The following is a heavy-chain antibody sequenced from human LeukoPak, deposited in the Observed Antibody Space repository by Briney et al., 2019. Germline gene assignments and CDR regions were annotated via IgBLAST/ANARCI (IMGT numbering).Heavy chain of an antibody. D-gene: IGHD2-15*01. CDR1: GFTFSSYA. Sequence: GGSLRLSCAASGFTFSSYAISWVRQAPGKGLEWVSAISGSGGSTYYADSVKGRFTISRDNSKNTLYLQMNSLRAEDTAVYYRAKADCSGGSCYRHFDYWGQGTLVTVSS. V-gene: IGHV3-23*01. CDR2: ISGSGGST. J-gene: IGHJ4*02. CDR3: AKADCSGGSCYRHFDY.